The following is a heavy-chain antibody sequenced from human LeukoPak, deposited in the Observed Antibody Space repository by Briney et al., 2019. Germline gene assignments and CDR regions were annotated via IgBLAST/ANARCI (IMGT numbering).Heavy chain of an antibody. V-gene: IGHV1-2*02. Sequence: ASLRVSREVSVYTFTGYFMHWVPQAPGPGLEWWGWINPNSGGTPSAQKFEGRVTMTRDTSISTAYMELSRLRSDDTAVYYCARNPDYGDYVWPFDYWGQGTLVTVSS. D-gene: IGHD4-17*01. CDR1: VYTFTGYF. CDR3: ARNPDYGDYVWPFDY. CDR2: INPNSGGT. J-gene: IGHJ4*02.